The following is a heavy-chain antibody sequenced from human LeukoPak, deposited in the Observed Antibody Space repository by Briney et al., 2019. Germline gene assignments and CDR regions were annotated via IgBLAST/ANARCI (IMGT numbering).Heavy chain of an antibody. J-gene: IGHJ4*02. CDR2: INAYNGNT. CDR3: ARRQGTTLNFDY. V-gene: IGHV1-18*01. D-gene: IGHD1-1*01. Sequence: ASVKLSCKASGYTFSSYGFSWVRQAPGQGLEWMGWINAYNGNTNYAQNLQGRVTMTTDTSTSTAYMELRSLRSDDTAVYYCARRQGTTLNFDYWGQGTLVTVSS. CDR1: GYTFSSYG.